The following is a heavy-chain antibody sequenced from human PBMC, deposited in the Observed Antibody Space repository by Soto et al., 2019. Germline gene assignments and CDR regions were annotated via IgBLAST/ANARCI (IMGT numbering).Heavy chain of an antibody. CDR1: GGSISSYY. V-gene: IGHV4-59*01. CDR3: STSIAARYYFDY. CDR2: IYYSGST. Sequence: QVQLQESGPGLVKPSETLSLTCTVSGGSISSYYWSWIRQPPGKGLEWIGYIYYSGSTNYNPSLTSRVTISVDTSKNQCSLKLSSVTAADTAVYYCSTSIAARYYFDYWGKGTLVTVSS. J-gene: IGHJ4*02. D-gene: IGHD6-6*01.